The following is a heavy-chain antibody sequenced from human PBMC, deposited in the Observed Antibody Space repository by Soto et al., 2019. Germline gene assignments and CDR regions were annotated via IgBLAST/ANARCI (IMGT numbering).Heavy chain of an antibody. Sequence: QITLKESGPTLVKPTQTLTLTCTFSGFSLSTSGVGVGWIRQPPGKALEWLALIYWDDDKRYSPSLKSRLTITKDTSKNQVVLTMTSMDPVDTATYYCAHSPSLVIRPESFDPWGQGTLVTVSS. D-gene: IGHD2-21*01. CDR2: IYWDDDK. CDR3: AHSPSLVIRPESFDP. J-gene: IGHJ5*02. V-gene: IGHV2-5*02. CDR1: GFSLSTSGVG.